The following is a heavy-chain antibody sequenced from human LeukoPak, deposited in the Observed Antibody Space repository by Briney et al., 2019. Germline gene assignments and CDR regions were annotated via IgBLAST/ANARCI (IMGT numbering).Heavy chain of an antibody. D-gene: IGHD3-9*01. J-gene: IGHJ4*02. Sequence: ASVKVSCKTSGYTLTDYYIHWVRQAPGQGLGWMGRINPNSGGTNYAQKFQGRVTMTRDTSISTAYMELRRLRSDDTAVYYCARDFERPDYWGQGTLVTVSS. CDR1: GYTLTDYY. CDR3: ARDFERPDY. V-gene: IGHV1-2*06. CDR2: INPNSGGT.